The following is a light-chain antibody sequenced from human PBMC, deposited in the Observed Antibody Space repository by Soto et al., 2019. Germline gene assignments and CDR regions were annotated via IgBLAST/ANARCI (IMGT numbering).Light chain of an antibody. CDR2: GAS. J-gene: IGKJ1*01. CDR1: QSVSSN. CDR3: QQYNNWPPWT. V-gene: IGKV3-15*01. Sequence: EIVMTQSPATLSVSPGERATLSCRASQSVSSNLAWYQQKPGQAPRLLIYGASTRATGIPARFSGSGSGTEFTLTISSLQSEDFAVYYGQQYNNWPPWTVGQGTKGEIK.